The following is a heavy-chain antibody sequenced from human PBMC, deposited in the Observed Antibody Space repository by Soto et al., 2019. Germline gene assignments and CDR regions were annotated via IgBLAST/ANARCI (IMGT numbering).Heavy chain of an antibody. CDR1: GGSISSSSYF. V-gene: IGHV4-39*01. J-gene: IGHJ5*02. CDR2: IYYSGST. CDR3: TRHPSDFGCDP. D-gene: IGHD2-21*02. Sequence: QLQLQESGPGLVKPSETLSLTCSVSGGSISSSSYFWGWIRQPPGKGLELIGSIYYSGSTYYNPSLKSPVTGSVDTSNNQLALKLSSVTAADTAVYYFTRHPSDFGCDPWGQGTLVTVAS.